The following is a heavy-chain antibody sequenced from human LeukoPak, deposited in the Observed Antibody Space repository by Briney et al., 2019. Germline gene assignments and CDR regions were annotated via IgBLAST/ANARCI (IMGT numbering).Heavy chain of an antibody. V-gene: IGHV3-30*18. Sequence: PGGSLRLSCVASGFTFSSYGMHWVRQAPGKGLEWVAVISYDGSNKYYADSVKGRFTISRDNSKNTLYLQMNSLRAEDTAVYYCAKDVEMAHFDYWGQGTLVTVSS. CDR1: GFTFSSYG. CDR3: AKDVEMAHFDY. D-gene: IGHD5-24*01. CDR2: ISYDGSNK. J-gene: IGHJ4*02.